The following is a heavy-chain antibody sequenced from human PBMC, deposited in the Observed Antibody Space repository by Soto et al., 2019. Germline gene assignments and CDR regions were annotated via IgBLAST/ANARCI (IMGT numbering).Heavy chain of an antibody. Sequence: SLRLSCAASGFTFSSYSMNCVRQAPGKGLEWVSYISSSSSTIYYADSVKGRFTISRDNAKNSLYLQMNSLRAEDTAVYYCARDGSDIVATLFDYWGQGTLVTVSS. V-gene: IGHV3-48*01. CDR2: ISSSSSTI. CDR1: GFTFSSYS. D-gene: IGHD5-12*01. J-gene: IGHJ4*02. CDR3: ARDGSDIVATLFDY.